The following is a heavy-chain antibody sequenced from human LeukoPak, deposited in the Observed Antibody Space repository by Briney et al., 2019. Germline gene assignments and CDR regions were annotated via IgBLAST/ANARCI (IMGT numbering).Heavy chain of an antibody. D-gene: IGHD1-26*01. Sequence: GGSLRLSCAASGFTFSNYGMSWVRQAPGKGLEWVSVISGGGGDTDYADSVKGRFTISRDNFENTLYLQMNSLRAEDTAVYYCAKDEGGGSLDYWGQGTLVTVSS. J-gene: IGHJ4*02. CDR2: ISGGGGDT. V-gene: IGHV3-23*01. CDR1: GFTFSNYG. CDR3: AKDEGGGSLDY.